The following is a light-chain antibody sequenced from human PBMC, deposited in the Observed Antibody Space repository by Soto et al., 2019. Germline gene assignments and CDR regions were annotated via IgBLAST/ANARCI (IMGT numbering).Light chain of an antibody. CDR2: EDN. Sequence: NFMLTQPHSVSESPGKTVTISCTRSSGSIASNYVQWYQQRPGSAPTPVIYEDNERPSGVPDRFSGSIDSSSNSASLTISGLKTDDEAAYYCQSYHSGNVVFGGGTKVTVL. CDR1: SGSIASNY. CDR3: QSYHSGNVV. J-gene: IGLJ2*01. V-gene: IGLV6-57*04.